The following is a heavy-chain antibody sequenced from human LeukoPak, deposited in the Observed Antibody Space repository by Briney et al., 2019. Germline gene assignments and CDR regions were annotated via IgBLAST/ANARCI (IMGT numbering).Heavy chain of an antibody. CDR1: GGSFSGYY. CDR2: INHSGST. V-gene: IGHV4-34*01. CDR3: ARGLWFRESRLFDY. J-gene: IGHJ4*02. D-gene: IGHD3-10*01. Sequence: PSETLSLTCAVYGGSFSGYYWSWIRQPPGKGLEWIGEINHSGSTNYNPSLKSRVTISVDTSKNQFSLKLSSVTAADTAVYYCARGLWFRESRLFDYWGQGTLVTVSS.